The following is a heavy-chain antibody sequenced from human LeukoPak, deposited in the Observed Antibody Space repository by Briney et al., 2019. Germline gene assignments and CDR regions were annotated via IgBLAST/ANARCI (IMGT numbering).Heavy chain of an antibody. CDR2: IYYSGST. CDR3: ARQTVAGTDAFDI. J-gene: IGHJ3*02. CDR1: GGSFSGYY. V-gene: IGHV4-34*01. Sequence: SETLSLTCAVYGGSFSGYYWSWIRQPPGKGLEWIGSIYYSGSTYYNPSLKSRVTISVDTSKNQFSLKLSSVTAADTAAYYCARQTVAGTDAFDIWGQGTMVTVSS. D-gene: IGHD6-19*01.